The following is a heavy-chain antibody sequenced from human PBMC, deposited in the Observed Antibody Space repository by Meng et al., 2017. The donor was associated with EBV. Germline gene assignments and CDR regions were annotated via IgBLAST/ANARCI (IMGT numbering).Heavy chain of an antibody. V-gene: IGHV1-2*06. CDR1: GYTFTGYD. D-gene: IGHD6-19*01. Sequence: QVRLVESGAEVKTSGGSVKVSCKASGYTFTGYDMHWVRQAPGQGLEWMGRINPNSGGTNYAQKFQGRVTMTRDTSISTAYMELSRLRSDDTAVYYCARVGIAVAGTGDYWGQGTLVTVSS. J-gene: IGHJ4*02. CDR2: INPNSGGT. CDR3: ARVGIAVAGTGDY.